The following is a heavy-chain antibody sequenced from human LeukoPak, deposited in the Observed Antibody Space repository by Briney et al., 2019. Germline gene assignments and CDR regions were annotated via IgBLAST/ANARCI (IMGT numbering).Heavy chain of an antibody. CDR2: INQDGSEK. D-gene: IGHD5-18*01. CDR1: GFTFSSHW. CDR3: ARAVYGYFDF. V-gene: IGHV3-7*04. Sequence: GGSLRLSCAASGFTFSSHWMSWVRQAPGKGLEWVANINQDGSEKYYVDSVKGRFTISRDNAKNSQYLQMSSLRAEDTVVYYCARAVYGYFDFWGQGILLTVSS. J-gene: IGHJ4*02.